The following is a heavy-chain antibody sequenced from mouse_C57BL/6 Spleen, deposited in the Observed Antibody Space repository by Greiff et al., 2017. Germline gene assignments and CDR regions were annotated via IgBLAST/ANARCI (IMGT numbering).Heavy chain of an antibody. Sequence: VQLQQSGAELVKPGASVKMSCKASGYTFTSYWITWVKQRPGQGLEWIGDIYPGSGSTNYNEKFKSKATLTVDTSSSTAYMQLSLLTSEDSAVYYCARRLLDAMDYWGQGTAVTVSS. CDR3: ARRLLDAMDY. J-gene: IGHJ4*01. CDR2: IYPGSGST. CDR1: GYTFTSYW. V-gene: IGHV1-55*01. D-gene: IGHD2-3*01.